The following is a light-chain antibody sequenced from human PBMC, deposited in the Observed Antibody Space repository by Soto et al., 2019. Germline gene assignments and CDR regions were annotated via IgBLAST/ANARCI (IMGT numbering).Light chain of an antibody. CDR3: CSYAGSYTYV. CDR2: DVS. V-gene: IGLV2-11*01. J-gene: IGLJ1*01. CDR1: SSDVGSYNY. Sequence: QSALIQPRSVSGSPGQSVTISCTGTSSDVGSYNYVSWYQQHPGKAPKLMIYDVSKRPSGVPDRFSGSKSGNTASLTISGLQAEDEADYYCCSYAGSYTYVFGTGTKLTVL.